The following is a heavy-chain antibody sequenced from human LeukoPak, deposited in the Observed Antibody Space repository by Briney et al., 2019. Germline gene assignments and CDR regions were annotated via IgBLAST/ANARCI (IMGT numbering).Heavy chain of an antibody. CDR3: ARGNPLYRLGYFDY. J-gene: IGHJ4*02. Sequence: ASVKVSCKASGYTFTGYYMHWVRQAPGQGLEWMGWINPNSGGTNYAQKFQGRVTMTRDTSISTAYMELRSLRSDDTAVYYCARGNPLYRLGYFDYWGQGTLVTVSS. V-gene: IGHV1-2*02. D-gene: IGHD3-3*01. CDR1: GYTFTGYY. CDR2: INPNSGGT.